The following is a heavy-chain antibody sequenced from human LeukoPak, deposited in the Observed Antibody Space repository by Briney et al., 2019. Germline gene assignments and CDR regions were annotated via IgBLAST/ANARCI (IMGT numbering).Heavy chain of an antibody. CDR1: GFTFSSYS. J-gene: IGHJ4*02. V-gene: IGHV3-23*01. Sequence: PGGSLRLSCAASGFTFSSYSMNWVRQAPGKGLEWVSAISGSGSTTYYADPVKGRFTISRDNSKNTLYLQMNSLRAEDTAVYYCAKGETWVAYYDILTGYYSFDYWGQGTLVTVSS. CDR2: ISGSGSTT. CDR3: AKGETWVAYYDILTGYYSFDY. D-gene: IGHD3-9*01.